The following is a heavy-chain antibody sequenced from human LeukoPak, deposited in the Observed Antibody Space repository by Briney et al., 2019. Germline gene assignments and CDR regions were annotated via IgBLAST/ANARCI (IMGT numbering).Heavy chain of an antibody. CDR2: ISYDGRNK. D-gene: IGHD3-10*01. V-gene: IGHV3-30*04. CDR1: GFTFSTYA. CDR3: ARDRGPEIDY. Sequence: GGSLRLSCAASGFTFSTYAIHWVRQAPGKGLEWVAVISYDGRNKYYADSVKGRFTISRDNSKNTLYLQMNSLRAEDTAVYYCARDRGPEIDYWGQGTLVTVSS. J-gene: IGHJ4*02.